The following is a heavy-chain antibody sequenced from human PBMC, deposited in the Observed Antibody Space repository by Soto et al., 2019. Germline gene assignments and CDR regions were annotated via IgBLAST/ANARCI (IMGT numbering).Heavy chain of an antibody. CDR3: AKEGGYDSYYYYYYYMDV. CDR2: ISGSGGST. Sequence: GGSLRLSCAASGFTFSSYAMSWVRQAPGKGLEWVSAISGSGGSTYYADSVKGRFTISRDNSKNTLYLQMNSLRAEDTAVYYCAKEGGYDSYYYYYYYMDVWGKGTTVTVSS. CDR1: GFTFSSYA. V-gene: IGHV3-23*01. J-gene: IGHJ6*03. D-gene: IGHD5-12*01.